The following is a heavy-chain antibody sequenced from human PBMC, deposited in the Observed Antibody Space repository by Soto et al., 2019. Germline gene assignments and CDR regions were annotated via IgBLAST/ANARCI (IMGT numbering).Heavy chain of an antibody. V-gene: IGHV1-18*01. Sequence: ASVKVSCKASGYTFTSYCISWVRQAPGQGLEWMGWISAYNGNTNYAQKLQGRVTMTTDTSTSTAYMELRSLRSDDTAVYYCASTHNNYYDSSGYYKEYDYWGQGTLVTVSS. CDR3: ASTHNNYYDSSGYYKEYDY. CDR1: GYTFTSYC. D-gene: IGHD3-22*01. CDR2: ISAYNGNT. J-gene: IGHJ4*02.